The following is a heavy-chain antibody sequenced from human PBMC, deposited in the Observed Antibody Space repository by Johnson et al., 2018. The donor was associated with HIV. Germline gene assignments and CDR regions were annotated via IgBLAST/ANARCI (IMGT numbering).Heavy chain of an antibody. D-gene: IGHD3-10*01. CDR2: IYSGGST. Sequence: QVQLVESGGGVVQPGRSLRLSCAASGFTFSSFAMHWVRQAPGKGLEWVSVIYSGGSTYYADSVKGRFTISRDSSKNTLFLQMTSLRVEDTAVYYCYGYYDAFDIWGQGTMVTVSS. CDR1: GFTFSSFA. V-gene: IGHV3-NL1*01. CDR3: YGYYDAFDI. J-gene: IGHJ3*02.